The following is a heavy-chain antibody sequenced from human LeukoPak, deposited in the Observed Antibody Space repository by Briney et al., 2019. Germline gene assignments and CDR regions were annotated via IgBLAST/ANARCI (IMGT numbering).Heavy chain of an antibody. CDR2: IKQDGSEK. Sequence: GGSLRLSCAASGFTFSSYWMSWARQAPGKGLEWVANIKQDGSEKYYVDSVKGRFTISRDNAKNSLYLQMNSLRAEDTAVYYCARFYSTPHYYYDSSGYYHFDYWGQGTLVTVSS. V-gene: IGHV3-7*01. CDR3: ARFYSTPHYYYDSSGYYHFDY. D-gene: IGHD3-22*01. J-gene: IGHJ4*02. CDR1: GFTFSSYW.